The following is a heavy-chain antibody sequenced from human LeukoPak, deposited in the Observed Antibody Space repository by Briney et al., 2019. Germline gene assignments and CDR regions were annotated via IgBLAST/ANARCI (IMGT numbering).Heavy chain of an antibody. CDR3: ARDQAATNTQVRFCLD. Sequence: ASVKVSCKASGYTFTGYYIHWVRQAPGQGLEWMGWINPNTGGTNYAQKLQGRVTMTTDTSTSTAYMDLRSLRSDDTAVYYCARDQAATNTQVRFCLDWGQGTLVTVSS. J-gene: IGHJ4*02. D-gene: IGHD3-9*01. CDR1: GYTFTGYY. CDR2: INPNTGGT. V-gene: IGHV1-2*02.